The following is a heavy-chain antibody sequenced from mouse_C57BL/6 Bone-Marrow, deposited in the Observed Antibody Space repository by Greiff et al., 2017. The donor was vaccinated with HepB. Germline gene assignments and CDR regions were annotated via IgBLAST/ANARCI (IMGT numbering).Heavy chain of an antibody. V-gene: IGHV6-6*01. CDR2: IRNKANNHAT. CDR3: RLRWLLPWYFDV. D-gene: IGHD2-3*01. J-gene: IGHJ1*03. CDR1: GFTFSDAW. Sequence: EVKLMESGGGLVQPGGSMKLSCAASGFTFSDAWMDWVRQSPEKGLEWVAEIRNKANNHATYYAESVKGRFTISRDDSKSSVYLQMNSLRAEDTGIYYCRLRWLLPWYFDVWGTGTTVTVSS.